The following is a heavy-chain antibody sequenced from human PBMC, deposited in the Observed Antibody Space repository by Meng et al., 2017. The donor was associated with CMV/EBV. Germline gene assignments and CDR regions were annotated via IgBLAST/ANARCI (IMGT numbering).Heavy chain of an antibody. V-gene: IGHV4-30-4*08. D-gene: IGHD1-14*01. CDR3: ARVTSRVAGAFDY. Sequence: VQLQGSGPGLLKPSQTLSLTCTVSGGAISSGDYYWSWIRQPPGKGLEWIGYIYYSGSTYYNPSLKSRVTISVDTSKNQFSLKLSSVTAADTAVYYCARVTSRVAGAFDYWGQGTLVTVSS. CDR1: GGAISSGDYY. J-gene: IGHJ4*02. CDR2: IYYSGST.